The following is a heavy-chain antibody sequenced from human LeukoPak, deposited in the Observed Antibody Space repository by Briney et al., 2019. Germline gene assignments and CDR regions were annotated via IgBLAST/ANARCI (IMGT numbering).Heavy chain of an antibody. Sequence: GGSLRLSCAASGFTFSSYDMSWVRQAPGKGLEWVSTISGSGGTTNFADSVKGRFTISRENSKNTLYLQMNSLRAADTAKYYCAKASRRHCGTTICYTLDYWGQGTLVTVSS. CDR2: ISGSGGTT. D-gene: IGHD2-2*02. J-gene: IGHJ4*02. CDR1: GFTFSSYD. CDR3: AKASRRHCGTTICYTLDY. V-gene: IGHV3-23*01.